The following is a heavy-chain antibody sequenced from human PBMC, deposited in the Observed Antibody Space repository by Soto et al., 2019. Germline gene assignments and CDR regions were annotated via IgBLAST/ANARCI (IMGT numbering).Heavy chain of an antibody. Sequence: ASVKVSCKASGYTFTGYYMHWVRKAPGQGLEWMGWINPNSGGTNYAQKFQGWVTMTRDTSISTAYMELSRLRSDETAVYYCARERVVPAAITGDYYYYGMDVWG. CDR2: INPNSGGT. V-gene: IGHV1-2*04. CDR3: ARERVVPAAITGDYYYYGMDV. J-gene: IGHJ6*02. CDR1: GYTFTGYY. D-gene: IGHD2-2*02.